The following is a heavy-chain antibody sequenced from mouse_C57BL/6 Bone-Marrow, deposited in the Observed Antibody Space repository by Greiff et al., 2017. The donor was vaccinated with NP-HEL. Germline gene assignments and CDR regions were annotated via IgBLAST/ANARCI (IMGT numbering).Heavy chain of an antibody. V-gene: IGHV1-82*01. CDR3: ARMGIYYGNYEDY. D-gene: IGHD2-1*01. CDR1: GYAFSSSW. J-gene: IGHJ2*01. CDR2: IYPGDGDT. Sequence: QVQLQQSGPELVKPGASVKISCKASGYAFSSSWMNWVKQRPGKGLEWIGRIYPGDGDTNYNGKFKGKATLTADKSSSTAYMQLSSLTSEDSAVYVCARMGIYYGNYEDYWGQGTTLTVSS.